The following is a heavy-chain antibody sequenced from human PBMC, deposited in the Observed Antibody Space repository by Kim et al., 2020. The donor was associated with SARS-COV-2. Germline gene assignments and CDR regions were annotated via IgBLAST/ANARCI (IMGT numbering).Heavy chain of an antibody. V-gene: IGHV1-69*13. CDR2: IIPIFGTA. CDR3: ARVPRGYGGNSAPPDY. J-gene: IGHJ4*02. D-gene: IGHD2-21*02. CDR1: GGTFSSYA. Sequence: SVKVSCKASGGTFSSYAISWVRQAPGQGLEWMGGIIPIFGTANYAQKFQGRVTITADESTSTAYMELSSLRSEDTAVYYCARVPRGYGGNSAPPDYWGQGTLVTVSS.